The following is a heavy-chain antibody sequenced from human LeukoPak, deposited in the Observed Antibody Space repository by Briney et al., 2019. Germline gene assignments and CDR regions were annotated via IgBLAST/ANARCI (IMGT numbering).Heavy chain of an antibody. J-gene: IGHJ5*02. CDR1: GYNFINYW. V-gene: IGHV5-51*01. Sequence: GESLKISCKGSGYNFINYWIGWVRQMPGKGLEWMGIIYPGDPVNRYSPSFQGQVTISADKSISTAYLQWSSLKASDTAMYYCARHVIGRDSSWFDPWGQGTLVTVSS. CDR2: IYPGDPVN. D-gene: IGHD2/OR15-2a*01. CDR3: ARHVIGRDSSWFDP.